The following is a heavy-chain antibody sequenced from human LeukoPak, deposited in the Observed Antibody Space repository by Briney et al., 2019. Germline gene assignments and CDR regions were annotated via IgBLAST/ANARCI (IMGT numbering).Heavy chain of an antibody. J-gene: IGHJ4*02. D-gene: IGHD1-1*01. V-gene: IGHV3-9*01. CDR1: GFTFDDYG. CDR3: ARGPCYNDNCPFDY. CDR2: ITWNSDII. Sequence: PGGSLRLSCAASGFTFDDYGMSWVRQAPGKGLEWVSGITWNSDIIGYGDSVKGRFTISRDNAKNSLYLQMNSLRAEDTALYYCARGPCYNDNCPFDYWGQGTLLTVSS.